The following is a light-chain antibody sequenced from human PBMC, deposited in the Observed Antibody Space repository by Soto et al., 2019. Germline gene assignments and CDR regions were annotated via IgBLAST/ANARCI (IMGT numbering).Light chain of an antibody. V-gene: IGKV1-39*01. CDR3: QQGYSTPYT. Sequence: DIQMTQSPSSLSASVGDRVTIICRSSQSIGNYLNWYQHKPGAAPDLLIYEASSLQSGVPPRFSGTGSGTAFTLTISSLQPEDFATYYCQQGYSTPYTFGQGPKLETK. CDR2: EAS. J-gene: IGKJ2*01. CDR1: QSIGNY.